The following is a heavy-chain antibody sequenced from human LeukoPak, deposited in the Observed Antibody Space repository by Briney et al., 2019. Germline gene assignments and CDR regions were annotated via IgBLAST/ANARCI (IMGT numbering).Heavy chain of an antibody. V-gene: IGHV3-11*04. CDR2: ISSSDSTL. CDR3: ARAGIAARGGRIDY. J-gene: IGHJ4*02. CDR1: GFIFSDYY. Sequence: GGSLRPSCAASGFIFSDYYMSWIRQAPGKGLEWISYISSSDSTLYYADSLKGRFTISRDNAKNSLYLQMNSLRAEDTAVYYCARAGIAARGGRIDYWGQGTLVTVSS. D-gene: IGHD6-6*01.